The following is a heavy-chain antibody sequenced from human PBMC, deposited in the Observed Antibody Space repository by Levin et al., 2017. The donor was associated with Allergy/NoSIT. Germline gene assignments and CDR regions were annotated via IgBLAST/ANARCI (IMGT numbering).Heavy chain of an antibody. J-gene: IGHJ6*02. D-gene: IGHD3-9*01. CDR2: ISAYNGNT. CDR3: ARVPSGPEGYFDWLHYYYYYGMDV. Sequence: ASVKVSCKASGYTFTSYGISWVRQAPGQGLEWMGWISAYNGNTNYAQKLQGRVTMTTDTSTSTAYMELRSLRSDDTAVYYCARVPSGPEGYFDWLHYYYYYGMDVWGQGTTVTVSS. CDR1: GYTFTSYG. V-gene: IGHV1-18*01.